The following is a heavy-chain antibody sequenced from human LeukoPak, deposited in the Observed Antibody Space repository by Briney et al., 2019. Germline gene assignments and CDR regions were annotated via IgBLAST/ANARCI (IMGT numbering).Heavy chain of an antibody. J-gene: IGHJ5*02. Sequence: ASVKVSCKASGYTFTNYDINWVRQATGQGLEWMGWMNPNSGDTGYAQKFQGRVTITRNTSISTAYMELSSLRSEDTAVYYCARRTLNHNWFDPWGQGTLVTVSP. CDR3: ARRTLNHNWFDP. D-gene: IGHD3-16*01. V-gene: IGHV1-8*01. CDR2: MNPNSGDT. CDR1: GYTFTNYD.